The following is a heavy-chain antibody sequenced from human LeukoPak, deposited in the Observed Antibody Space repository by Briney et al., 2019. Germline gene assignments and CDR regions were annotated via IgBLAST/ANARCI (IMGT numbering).Heavy chain of an antibody. J-gene: IGHJ6*03. Sequence: ESLTLSCAASGFTFSSYSMNWVRQAPGKGLEWIGEIYHSGSTNYNPSLKSRVTISVDKSKNQFSLKLSSVTAADTAVYYCARVSGSSWVKYYYYYMDVWGKGTTVTVSS. V-gene: IGHV4-4*02. CDR1: GFTFSSYSM. D-gene: IGHD6-13*01. CDR2: IYHSGST. CDR3: ARVSGSSWVKYYYYYMDV.